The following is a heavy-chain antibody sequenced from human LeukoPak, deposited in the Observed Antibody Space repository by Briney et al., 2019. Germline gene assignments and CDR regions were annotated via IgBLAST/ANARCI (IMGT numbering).Heavy chain of an antibody. CDR2: ISYDGNNK. V-gene: IGHV3-30*18. CDR1: GFTFSSYG. D-gene: IGHD6-13*01. J-gene: IGHJ6*02. CDR3: VKDHVAAAGTSYCYGLDV. Sequence: GGSLRLSCAVSGFTFSSYGMHWVRQAPGKGLEWVAVISYDGNNKYYADSVKGRFTISRDNSKNTLYLQMNSLRGEDTAVYYCVKDHVAAAGTSYCYGLDVWGQGTTVTVSS.